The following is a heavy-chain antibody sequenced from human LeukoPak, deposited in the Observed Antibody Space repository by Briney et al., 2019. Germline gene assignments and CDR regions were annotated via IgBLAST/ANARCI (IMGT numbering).Heavy chain of an antibody. CDR3: ARGAWDYDGKDY. CDR2: INPRIGDT. CDR1: GYTFTGFY. D-gene: IGHD1-7*01. V-gene: IGHV1-2*06. J-gene: IGHJ4*02. Sequence: ASVKVSCKASGYTFTGFYIHWVRQAPGQGLEWMGRINPRIGDTNSARRFQGRVTMTRDTSISTAYMDLNRLTPDDTAVYYCARGAWDYDGKDYWGQGTLVTVSS.